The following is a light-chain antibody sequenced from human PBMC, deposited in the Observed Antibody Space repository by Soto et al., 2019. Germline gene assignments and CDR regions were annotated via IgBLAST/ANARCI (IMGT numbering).Light chain of an antibody. V-gene: IGLV3-9*01. CDR1: NIGSKN. Sequence: SYELTQPLSVSVALGQTARITCEGNNIGSKNVHWYQQKPGQAPVLVIYRDNNRPSGIPERFSGSNSGNTATLTISRAQAGDEADYYCQVWDSSTYVFGTGTKLTVL. CDR3: QVWDSSTYV. J-gene: IGLJ1*01. CDR2: RDN.